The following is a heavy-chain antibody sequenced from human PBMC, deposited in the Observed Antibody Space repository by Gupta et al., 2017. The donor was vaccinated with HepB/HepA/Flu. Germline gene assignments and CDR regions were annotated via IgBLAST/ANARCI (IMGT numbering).Heavy chain of an antibody. CDR2: IIPVFGTA. CDR3: ASVTGSSSRYYYYHYMDV. V-gene: IGHV1-69*06. J-gene: IGHJ6*03. Sequence: VQLVHSGAEVKKPGSSVKVSCKASGGTFSSYAISWVRQAPGQGLAGMGGIIPVFGTANSAQKFHGRVPITAEKSTSTAYMELSSLRSEETAVYYSASVTGSSSRYYYYHYMDVWSKGTTVTVSS. CDR1: GGTFSSYA. D-gene: IGHD6-6*01.